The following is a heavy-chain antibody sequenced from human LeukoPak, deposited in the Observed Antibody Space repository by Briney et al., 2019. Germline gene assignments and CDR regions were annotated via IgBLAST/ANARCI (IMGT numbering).Heavy chain of an antibody. D-gene: IGHD2-2*01. Sequence: ASVKVSCKASGYTFTGYYMHWVRQAPGQGLEWMGRINPNSGDTNYAQKFQGRVTMTRDTSISTAYMELSRLRSDDTGVYYCARDYCSSTSCLFDCWGQGTLVTVSS. V-gene: IGHV1-2*05. CDR1: GYTFTGYY. CDR3: ARDYCSSTSCLFDC. J-gene: IGHJ4*02. CDR2: INPNSGDT.